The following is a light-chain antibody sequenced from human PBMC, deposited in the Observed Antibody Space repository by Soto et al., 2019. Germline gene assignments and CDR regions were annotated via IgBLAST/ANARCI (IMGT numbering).Light chain of an antibody. V-gene: IGKV1-5*01. CDR1: QTVERW. Sequence: DIQMTQSPSTLSASVGDRVIITCLASQTVERWMAWYQQKPGKAPKLLISDVSTLERGVPSRFSGSGSATEFTLTISGLQPDDFATYYCQQYKDYVYTFGQGTKVDIK. CDR2: DVS. CDR3: QQYKDYVYT. J-gene: IGKJ2*01.